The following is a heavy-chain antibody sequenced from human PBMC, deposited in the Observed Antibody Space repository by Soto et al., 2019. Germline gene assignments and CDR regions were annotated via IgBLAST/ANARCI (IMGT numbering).Heavy chain of an antibody. Sequence: QVQLVESGGGLVKPGGSLRLSCAASGFTFSDYYMTWIRQAPGKGLEWVSYISSTGSTIYYADSVKGRFTVSRDNAKNSLFLQRSSMRGEDTAVYYFASRRDGYNWPYSFDYGGQGTLVTVSS. V-gene: IGHV3-11*01. D-gene: IGHD5-12*01. CDR1: GFTFSDYY. CDR3: ASRRDGYNWPYSFDY. J-gene: IGHJ4*02. CDR2: ISSTGSTI.